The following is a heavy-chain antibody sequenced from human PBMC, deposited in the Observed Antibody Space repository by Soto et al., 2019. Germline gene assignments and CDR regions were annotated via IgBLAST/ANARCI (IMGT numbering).Heavy chain of an antibody. CDR3: TRNLYNTGDFDH. J-gene: IGHJ4*02. D-gene: IGHD1-20*01. CDR2: MTPKSGYT. Sequence: QVQLMLSGAEVRKPGASVKVSCKASGYTFTDYDINWVRQATGQGLEWLGWMTPKSGYTGYAQKFQGRVTLTRDTSRGTAYMELSSLTSKDTAVYYCTRNLYNTGDFDHWGQGTLVTVSS. V-gene: IGHV1-8*02. CDR1: GYTFTDYD.